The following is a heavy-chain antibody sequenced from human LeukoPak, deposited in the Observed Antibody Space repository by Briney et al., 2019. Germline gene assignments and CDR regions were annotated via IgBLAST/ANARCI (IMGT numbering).Heavy chain of an antibody. CDR1: GGSISYYY. CDR3: ARLSTVTTSFDY. J-gene: IGHJ4*02. D-gene: IGHD4-11*01. Sequence: SGTLSLTCTVSGGSISYYYWNWIRQPAGKGLEWIGRIYTSGRTYYNPSLKSRVTMSVDTSKNQFSLKLSSVTAADTAVYYCARLSTVTTSFDYWGQGTLVTVSS. V-gene: IGHV4-4*07. CDR2: IYTSGRT.